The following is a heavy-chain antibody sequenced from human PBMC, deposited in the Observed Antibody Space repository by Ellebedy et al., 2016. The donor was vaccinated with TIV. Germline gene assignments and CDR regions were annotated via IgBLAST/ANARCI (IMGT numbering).Heavy chain of an antibody. CDR1: GFIFSRHA. J-gene: IGHJ4*02. V-gene: IGHV3-23*01. Sequence: GESLKISCEASGFIFSRHAMSWVRQAPGKGLEWVADVSNSVADTYHADSVKGRFTISRDNSKHTLYLQMDSLRAEDTAVYYCAKVAPQWLHHGPLDHWGQGTLVTVSA. D-gene: IGHD6-19*01. CDR3: AKVAPQWLHHGPLDH. CDR2: VSNSVADT.